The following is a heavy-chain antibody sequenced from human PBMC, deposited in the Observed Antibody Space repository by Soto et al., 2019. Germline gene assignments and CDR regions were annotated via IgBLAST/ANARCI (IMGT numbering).Heavy chain of an antibody. Sequence: GGSLRLSCAASGFTFSSYGMHWVRQAPGKGLEWVAVIWYDGSNKYYADSVKGRFTISRDNSKNTLYLQMNSLRAEDTAVYYCARDGARITIFRVVHDAFDIWGQGTMVTVSS. D-gene: IGHD3-3*01. CDR2: IWYDGSNK. CDR3: ARDGARITIFRVVHDAFDI. J-gene: IGHJ3*02. CDR1: GFTFSSYG. V-gene: IGHV3-33*01.